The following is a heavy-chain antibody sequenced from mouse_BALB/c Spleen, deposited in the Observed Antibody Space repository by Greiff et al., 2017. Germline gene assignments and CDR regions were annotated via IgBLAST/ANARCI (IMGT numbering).Heavy chain of an antibody. D-gene: IGHD1-1*01. CDR2: INSNGGST. J-gene: IGHJ3*01. CDR3: ARHGYYGSRPWFAY. CDR1: GFTFSSYY. Sequence: EVQVVESGGGLVKLGGSLKLSCAASGFTFSSYYMSWVRQTPEKRLELVAAINSNGGSTYYPDTVKGRFTISRDNAKNTLYLQMSSLKSEDTALYYCARHGYYGSRPWFAYWGQGTLVTVSA. V-gene: IGHV5-6-2*01.